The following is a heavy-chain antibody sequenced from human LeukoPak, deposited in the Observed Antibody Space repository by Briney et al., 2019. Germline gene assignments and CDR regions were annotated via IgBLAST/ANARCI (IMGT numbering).Heavy chain of an antibody. D-gene: IGHD6-13*01. V-gene: IGHV4-61*02. CDR2: IYTSGST. Sequence: SQTLSFTCTVSGGSISSGSYYWSWIRQPVGKGLEWIGRIYTSGSTNYNPSLKSRVTISVDTSKNQFSLKLSSVTAADTAVYYCAREFSSWYTFDYWGQGTLVTVSS. CDR3: AREFSSWYTFDY. CDR1: GGSISSGSYY. J-gene: IGHJ4*02.